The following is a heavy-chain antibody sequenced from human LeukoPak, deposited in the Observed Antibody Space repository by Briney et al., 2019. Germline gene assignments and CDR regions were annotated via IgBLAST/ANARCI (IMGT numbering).Heavy chain of an antibody. CDR1: GGSISRYY. CDR2: IYYSGST. D-gene: IGHD3-22*01. J-gene: IGHJ4*02. V-gene: IGHV4-59*08. CDR3: ARGASTYYYDSSGYYLDY. Sequence: PSETLSLTCTVSGGSISRYYWSWIRQPPGKGLEWIGYIYYSGSTYYNPSLKSRVTISVDTSKNQFSLKLSSVTAADTAVYYCARGASTYYYDSSGYYLDYWGQGTLVTVSS.